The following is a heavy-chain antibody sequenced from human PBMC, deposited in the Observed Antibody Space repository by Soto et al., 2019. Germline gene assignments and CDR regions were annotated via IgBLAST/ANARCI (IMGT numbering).Heavy chain of an antibody. Sequence: GGSLRLSCGGSGFTFSSYWMYWVRQAPGKGLVWVSRINSDGSTTNYADSVKGRFTISRDNAKNTLYLQMNSLRAEDAAVYYCAYSGGSCYGHCLDYWGQGTLVIVSS. CDR1: GFTFSSYW. CDR3: AYSGGSCYGHCLDY. D-gene: IGHD2-15*01. J-gene: IGHJ4*02. V-gene: IGHV3-74*01. CDR2: INSDGSTT.